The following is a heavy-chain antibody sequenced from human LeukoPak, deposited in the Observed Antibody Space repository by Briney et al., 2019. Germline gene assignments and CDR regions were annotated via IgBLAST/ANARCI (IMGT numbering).Heavy chain of an antibody. D-gene: IGHD2-8*02. CDR2: TVGSGPDT. Sequence: GGSLRLSCAASGFTFDDYGMSWVRQTPGKGLEWVSATVGSGPDTYHADSVKGRFTVSRDNSRNTLYLQMNSLRVEDTAVYYCTKAPLRPCTGAFCYPFDYWGQGTLVTVSS. J-gene: IGHJ4*02. V-gene: IGHV3-23*01. CDR3: TKAPLRPCTGAFCYPFDY. CDR1: GFTFDDYG.